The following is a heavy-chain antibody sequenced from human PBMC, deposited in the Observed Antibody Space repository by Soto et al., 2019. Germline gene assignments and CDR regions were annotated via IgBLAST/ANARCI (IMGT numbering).Heavy chain of an antibody. CDR1: GYSFTSYW. V-gene: IGHV5-51*01. J-gene: IGHJ6*01. D-gene: IGHD2-21*02. Sequence: PGESLKISCKGSGYSFTSYWIGWVRQMPGKGVEWMGIIYPGDSDTRYSSSFQGKVTISAGKAISTAYMQWGSVKGSDTAMYYCGGHVVTAIPDPCGMDVSGQGTAVTV. CDR3: GGHVVTAIPDPCGMDV. CDR2: IYPGDSDT.